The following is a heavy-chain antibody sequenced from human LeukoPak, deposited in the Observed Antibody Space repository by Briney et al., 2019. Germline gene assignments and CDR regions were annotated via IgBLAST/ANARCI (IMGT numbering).Heavy chain of an antibody. CDR3: ARGDTSYYYYMDV. CDR2: INHSGST. D-gene: IGHD2-2*02. V-gene: IGHV4-34*01. CDR1: GGSFSGYY. Sequence: PSETLSLTCAVYGGSFSGYYWSWIRQPPGKGLEWIGEINHSGSTNYNPSLKSRVTISVDTSENQFSLKLSSVTAADTAVYYCARGDTSYYYYMDVWGKGTTVTVSS. J-gene: IGHJ6*03.